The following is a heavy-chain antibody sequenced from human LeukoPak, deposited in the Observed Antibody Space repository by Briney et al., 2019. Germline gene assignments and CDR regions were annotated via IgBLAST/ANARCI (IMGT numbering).Heavy chain of an antibody. J-gene: IGHJ4*02. CDR1: GGSFSGYY. CDR3: ARGALLYYYDSSGYYKPPTKYDY. CDR2: INHSGST. D-gene: IGHD3-22*01. Sequence: SETLSLTCAVYGGSFSGYYWSWIRQPPGKGLEWIGEINHSGSTNYNPSLKSRVTISVDTSKNQFSLKLSSVTAADTAVYYCARGALLYYYDSSGYYKPPTKYDYWGQGTLVTVSS. V-gene: IGHV4-34*01.